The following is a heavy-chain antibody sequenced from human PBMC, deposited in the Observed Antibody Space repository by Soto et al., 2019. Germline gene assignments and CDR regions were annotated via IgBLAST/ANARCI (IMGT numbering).Heavy chain of an antibody. CDR2: INHSGST. D-gene: IGHD6-6*01. Sequence: XETLSLTCSVYGWSFSGYYWSWIRQPPGKGLEWIGEINHSGSTNYNPSLKSRVTISVDTSKSQFSLKLSSVTAADTAVYYCAGFEYSSSSENWGQGTLVTVSS. J-gene: IGHJ4*02. CDR3: AGFEYSSSSEN. V-gene: IGHV4-34*01. CDR1: GWSFSGYY.